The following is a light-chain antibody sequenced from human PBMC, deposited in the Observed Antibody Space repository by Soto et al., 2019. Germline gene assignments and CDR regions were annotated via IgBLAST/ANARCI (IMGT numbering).Light chain of an antibody. CDR3: QQRDPWPT. J-gene: IGKJ4*01. V-gene: IGKV3-11*01. CDR1: QPVSTV. CDR2: DSY. Sequence: EIVLTQSPATLSLSPGETASLSCRASQPVSTVLAWYQKKPCQSPMVLLYDSYKRATGVHDRFSGSGSGTEFHLPLRRLQPDAFSVSYWQQRDPWPTFGGGPKVEIK.